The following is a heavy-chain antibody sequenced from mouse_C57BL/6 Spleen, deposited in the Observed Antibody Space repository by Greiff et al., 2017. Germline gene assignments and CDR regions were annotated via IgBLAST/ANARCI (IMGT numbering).Heavy chain of an antibody. CDR2: IWWDDDK. J-gene: IGHJ4*01. V-gene: IGHV8-8*01. D-gene: IGHD1-1*01. CDR3: ARLPTVVAYYYAMDY. CDR1: GFSLSTFGMG. Sequence: QVTLKESGPGILQPSQTLSLTCSFSGFSLSTFGMGVGWIRQPSGKGLEWLAHIWWDDDKYYNPALKSRLTISKDTSKNQVFLKIANVDTADTATYYCARLPTVVAYYYAMDYWGQGTSVTVSS.